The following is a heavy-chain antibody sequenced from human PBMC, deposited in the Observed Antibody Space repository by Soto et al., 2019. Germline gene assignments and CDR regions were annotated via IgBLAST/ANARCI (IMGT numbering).Heavy chain of an antibody. J-gene: IGHJ4*02. V-gene: IGHV1-18*01. Sequence: ASVKVSCTASGGTFSSYTISWVRQAPGQGLEWMGWISAYNGNTNYAQKLQGRVTMTTDTSTSTAYMELRSLRSDDTAVYYCARVLTAAGFDYWGQGTLVTVSS. CDR2: ISAYNGNT. CDR3: ARVLTAAGFDY. D-gene: IGHD6-13*01. CDR1: GGTFSSYT.